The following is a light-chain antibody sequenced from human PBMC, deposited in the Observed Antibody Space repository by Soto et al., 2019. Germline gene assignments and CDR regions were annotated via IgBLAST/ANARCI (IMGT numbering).Light chain of an antibody. CDR3: LLSYSGAHVV. J-gene: IGLJ2*01. Sequence: QAVVTQEPSLTVSPGVTVTLTCGSSTGAVTSGHYPYWFQQKPGQAPRTLIYDTSNKHSWTPARFSGSLLGGKAALTLSGAQPEDEAEYYCLLSYSGAHVVFGGGTKVTVL. CDR1: TGAVTSGHY. V-gene: IGLV7-46*01. CDR2: DTS.